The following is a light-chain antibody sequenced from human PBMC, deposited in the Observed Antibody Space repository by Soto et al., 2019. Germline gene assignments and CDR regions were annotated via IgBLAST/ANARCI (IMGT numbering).Light chain of an antibody. V-gene: IGLV2-14*03. CDR3: SSYTSINSYV. CDR1: SSDVGGYNY. J-gene: IGLJ1*01. CDR2: YVS. Sequence: QSVLTQPASVSGSPGQSSTISCTGTSSDVGGYNYVSWYQQHPGKAPKLMIYYVSHRPSGVSNRFSGSKSGNTASLTISELQAEDEADYYCSSYTSINSYVFGTGTKVTVL.